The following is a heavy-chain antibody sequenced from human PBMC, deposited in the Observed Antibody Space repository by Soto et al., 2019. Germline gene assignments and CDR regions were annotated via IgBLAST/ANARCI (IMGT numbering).Heavy chain of an antibody. CDR1: GGSISSSSYY. D-gene: IGHD6-19*01. J-gene: IGHJ4*02. CDR3: ARRGRAVAGTPFDS. CDR2: IYYSGST. Sequence: QLQLQESGPGLVKPSETLSLTCTVSGGSISSSSYYWGWIRQPPGKGLEWIGSIYYSGSTYDNPSLKSRVTISVDTSKNQFSLKLSSVTAADTAVYYCARRGRAVAGTPFDSCGQGTLVTVSS. V-gene: IGHV4-39*01.